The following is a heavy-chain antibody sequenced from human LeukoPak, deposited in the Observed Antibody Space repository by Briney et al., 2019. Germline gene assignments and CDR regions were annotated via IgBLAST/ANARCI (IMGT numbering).Heavy chain of an antibody. CDR1: GFTFSNYG. V-gene: IGHV3-21*01. CDR2: ISSSSSYI. J-gene: IGHJ6*03. Sequence: GGSLRLSCAASGFTFSNYGMNWVRQAPGKGLEWVSSISSSSSYIYYADSVKGRLTISRDNAKNSLYLQMNSLRAEDTAVYYCATDIVLMVYATFYMDVWGKGTTVTVSS. D-gene: IGHD2-8*01. CDR3: ATDIVLMVYATFYMDV.